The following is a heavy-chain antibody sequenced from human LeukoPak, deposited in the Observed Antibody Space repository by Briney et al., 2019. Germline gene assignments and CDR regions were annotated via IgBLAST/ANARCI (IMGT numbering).Heavy chain of an antibody. V-gene: IGHV4-59*08. CDR1: GGSISSYY. D-gene: IGHD3/OR15-3a*01. Sequence: SETLSLTCTVSGGSISSYYWSWIRQPPGKGLEWIGYIYYSGSTNYNPSLKSRVTISVDTSKNQFSLKLSSVTAADTAVYYCARHGILDEHLIPHPYYYYYYMDVWGKGTTVTVSS. CDR3: ARHGILDEHLIPHPYYYYYYMDV. CDR2: IYYSGST. J-gene: IGHJ6*03.